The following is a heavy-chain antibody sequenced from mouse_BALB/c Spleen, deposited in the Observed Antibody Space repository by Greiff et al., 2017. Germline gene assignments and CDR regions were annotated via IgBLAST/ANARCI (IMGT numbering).Heavy chain of an antibody. CDR3: ARSYYGSSFDY. CDR2: IYPGNGDT. CDR1: GYTFTSYN. V-gene: IGHV1-12*01. D-gene: IGHD1-1*01. J-gene: IGHJ2*01. Sequence: QVQLQQSGAELVKPGASVKMSCKASGYTFTSYNMHWVKQTPGQGLEWIGAIYPGNGDTSYNQKFKGKATLTADKSSSTAYMQLSSLTSEDSAVYYCARSYYGSSFDYWGQGTTLTVSS.